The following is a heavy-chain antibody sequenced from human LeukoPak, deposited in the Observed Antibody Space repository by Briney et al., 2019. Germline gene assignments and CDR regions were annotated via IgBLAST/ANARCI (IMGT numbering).Heavy chain of an antibody. D-gene: IGHD2-21*02. CDR2: ISYDGSNK. V-gene: IGHV3-30*18. CDR1: GFTFSSYW. CDR3: AKDRPRYCVSDCYPLDF. J-gene: IGHJ4*02. Sequence: PGGSLRLSCAASGFTFSSYWMSWVRQAPGKGLEWVGVISYDGSNKYYADSVKGRFTISRDNSKNTVYLQMKSLRTEDTVVYYCAKDRPRYCVSDCYPLDFWGQGTLVTVSS.